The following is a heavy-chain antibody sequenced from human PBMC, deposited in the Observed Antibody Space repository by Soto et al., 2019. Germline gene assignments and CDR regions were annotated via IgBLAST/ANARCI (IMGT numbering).Heavy chain of an antibody. CDR1: GNSISTVDYF. CDR2: IYKSTTT. V-gene: IGHV4-30-4*01. J-gene: IGHJ5*01. Sequence: SETLSLTCSVSGNSISTVDYFWAWIRQPPGQALEYIGYIYKSTTTYYNPSFESRVAISLDTSKSQFSLTVTSVTAADTAVYFCARGRYCLTGRCFPNWFDSWGQGTLVTVSS. D-gene: IGHD2-15*01. CDR3: ARGRYCLTGRCFPNWFDS.